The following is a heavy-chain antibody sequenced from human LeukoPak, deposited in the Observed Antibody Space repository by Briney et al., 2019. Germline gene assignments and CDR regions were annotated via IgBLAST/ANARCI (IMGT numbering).Heavy chain of an antibody. CDR3: ARDREGLAYFDY. D-gene: IGHD3/OR15-3a*01. CDR1: GASISSGRYY. J-gene: IGHJ4*02. V-gene: IGHV4-39*02. Sequence: SETLSLTCSVSGASISSGRYYWGWIRQPPGERLEWIGNIYYSGYTSYNPSLKSRITISADTSRNQFSLKLISLTAADTAVYYCARDREGLAYFDYWGQGTLVTVSS. CDR2: IYYSGYT.